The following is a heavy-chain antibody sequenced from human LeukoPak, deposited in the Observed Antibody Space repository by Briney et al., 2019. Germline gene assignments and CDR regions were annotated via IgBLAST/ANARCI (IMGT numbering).Heavy chain of an antibody. V-gene: IGHV3-53*01. Sequence: GGSLRLSCAASGFTVSSNYMSCVRQAPGKGLEWVSVIYSGGSTYYADSVKGRFTISRDNSKNTLYLQMNSLRAEDTAVYYCATLRDIGGSYHFDYWGQGTLVTVSS. J-gene: IGHJ4*02. CDR2: IYSGGST. D-gene: IGHD1-26*01. CDR1: GFTVSSNY. CDR3: ATLRDIGGSYHFDY.